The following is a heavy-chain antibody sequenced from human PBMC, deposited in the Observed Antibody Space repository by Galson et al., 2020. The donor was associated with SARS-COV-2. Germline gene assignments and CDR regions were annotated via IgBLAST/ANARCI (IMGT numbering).Heavy chain of an antibody. D-gene: IGHD2-2*03. Sequence: GESLTISCAASGFTFSSYWMHWVRQAPGKGLVWVSRINSDGSSTSYADSVKGRFTISRDNAKNTLYLQMNSLRAEDTAVYYCARGPMDIVVVPAESNWFDPWGQGTLVTVSS. CDR1: GFTFSSYW. CDR3: ARGPMDIVVVPAESNWFDP. CDR2: INSDGSST. V-gene: IGHV3-74*01. J-gene: IGHJ5*02.